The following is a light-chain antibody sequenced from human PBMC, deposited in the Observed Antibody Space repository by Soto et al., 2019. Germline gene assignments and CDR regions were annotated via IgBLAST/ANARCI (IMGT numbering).Light chain of an antibody. V-gene: IGKV1-5*03. Sequence: SPTVLIACVGERGARTGWASQSISVWLAWYQQKQGKAPKLLIYKASNLRSEVPSRFSGSGSGTERNITISSLQPDDFEIHYFKHHQSYSWTFGRGTKVDIK. CDR3: KHHQSYSWT. J-gene: IGKJ1*01. CDR1: QSISVW. CDR2: KAS.